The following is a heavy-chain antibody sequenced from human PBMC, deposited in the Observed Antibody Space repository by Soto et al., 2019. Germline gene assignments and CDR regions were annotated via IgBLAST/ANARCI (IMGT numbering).Heavy chain of an antibody. CDR2: INPSGGST. CDR3: AVLSDAFDI. D-gene: IGHD3-16*01. Sequence: SKYMCWVRQAPGQGLEWMGIINPSGGSTSYAQKFQGRVTMTRDTSTSTVYMELSSLRSEDTAVYYCAVLSDAFDIWGQGTMVTVSS. V-gene: IGHV1-46*02. CDR1: SKY. J-gene: IGHJ3*02.